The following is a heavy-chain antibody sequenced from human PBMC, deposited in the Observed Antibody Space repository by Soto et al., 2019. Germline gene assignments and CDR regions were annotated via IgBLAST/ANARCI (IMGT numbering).Heavy chain of an antibody. CDR3: ARLHEGFDP. V-gene: IGHV4-34*01. Sequence: SETLSLTCAVYGGSFSGYYWSWIRQPPGKGLEWIGEINHSGSTNYNPSLKSRFTISLDTSKNQFSLKLSSVTAADTAAYFCARLHEGFDPWGQGSLVTVSS. J-gene: IGHJ5*02. CDR2: INHSGST. CDR1: GGSFSGYY.